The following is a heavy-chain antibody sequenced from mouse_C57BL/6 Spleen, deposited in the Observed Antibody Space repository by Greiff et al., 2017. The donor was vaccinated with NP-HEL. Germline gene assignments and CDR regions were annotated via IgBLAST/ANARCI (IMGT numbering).Heavy chain of an antibody. CDR2: IYPGDGDT. V-gene: IGHV1-82*01. CDR3: AYDYDGFAC. J-gene: IGHJ3*01. Sequence: QVQLQQSGPELVKPGASVKISCKASGYAFSSSWMNWVKQRPGKGLEWIGRIYPGDGDTNYNGKFKGKATLTADKSSSTAYMQLSSLTSEDSAVYFCAYDYDGFACWGQGTLVTVSA. CDR1: GYAFSSSW. D-gene: IGHD2-4*01.